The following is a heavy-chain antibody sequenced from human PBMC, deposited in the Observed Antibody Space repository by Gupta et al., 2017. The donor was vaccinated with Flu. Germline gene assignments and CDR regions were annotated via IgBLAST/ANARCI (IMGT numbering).Heavy chain of an antibody. J-gene: IGHJ4*02. D-gene: IGHD2-2*02. Sequence: EVQLVESGGGLVQPGGSLRLSCAASGFTFSSHWMHWVRQAPGEGLVWVSRIKSDGSSTRYADSVKGRFTISRDNAKNTLYLQMNSLRAEDTAVYYCARGDYCSSTSCYNGLLQNWGQGTLVTVSS. CDR3: ARGDYCSSTSCYNGLLQN. V-gene: IGHV3-74*01. CDR2: IKSDGSST. CDR1: GFTFSSHW.